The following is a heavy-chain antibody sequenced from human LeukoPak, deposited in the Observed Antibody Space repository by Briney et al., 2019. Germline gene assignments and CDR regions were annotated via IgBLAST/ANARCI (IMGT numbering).Heavy chain of an antibody. CDR3: ARGNLEWAAGTRWFDP. V-gene: IGHV4-34*01. CDR2: INQGGGT. CDR1: GESLSGYH. Sequence: SETLSLTCAVYGESLSGYHWTWIRQPPGKGLELIGEINQGGGTNYNPSLKSRVTMSVDTSRNQFSLKPTSVTAADTAVYYCARGNLEWAAGTRWFDPWGQGTLVIVSS. J-gene: IGHJ5*02. D-gene: IGHD6-13*01.